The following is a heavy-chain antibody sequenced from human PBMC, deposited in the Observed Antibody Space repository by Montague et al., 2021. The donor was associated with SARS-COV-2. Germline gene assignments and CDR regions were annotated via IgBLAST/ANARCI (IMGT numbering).Heavy chain of an antibody. J-gene: IGHJ4*02. Sequence: SETLSLTCTVSGGSVSSDTHNWAWIRQPPGKGLEWIASIFYKGNTYYNPSLRSRFTISINTSKNQFFLRVASVTAADTAVYNCARVPNGRHDNWGPGALVTVSS. CDR3: ARVPNGRHDN. CDR2: IFYKGNT. CDR1: GGSVSSDTHN. V-gene: IGHV4-39*01. D-gene: IGHD2-8*01.